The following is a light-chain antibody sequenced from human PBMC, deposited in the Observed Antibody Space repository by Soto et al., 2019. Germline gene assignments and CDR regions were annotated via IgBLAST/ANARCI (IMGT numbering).Light chain of an antibody. V-gene: IGLV2-14*01. CDR2: GVN. Sequence: QSALTQPASVSGSPGQSITVSCTGSSSDFGDDKYVSWYQQQPGKGPNLLIYGVNSRPSGISNRFSGSKSGNTASLTISGLQVDDDDEYFCGSFTTSRIWVFGGGTKLTVL. CDR3: GSFTTSRIWV. CDR1: SSDFGDDKY. J-gene: IGLJ3*02.